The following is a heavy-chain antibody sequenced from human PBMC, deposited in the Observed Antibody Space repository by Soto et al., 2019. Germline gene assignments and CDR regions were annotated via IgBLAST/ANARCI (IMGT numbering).Heavy chain of an antibody. V-gene: IGHV3-7*01. J-gene: IGHJ6*03. Sequence: GGSLRLSCVGSGFSFSRYAMTWIRQAPGKGLEWVANIKQGGSETYSVDSVKGRFTISRDNAESSLYLQMNSLRAEDTAVYYCARDSPIAARPRNYYYMDVWGKGTTVTVSS. CDR1: GFSFSRYA. D-gene: IGHD6-6*01. CDR3: ARDSPIAARPRNYYYMDV. CDR2: IKQGGSET.